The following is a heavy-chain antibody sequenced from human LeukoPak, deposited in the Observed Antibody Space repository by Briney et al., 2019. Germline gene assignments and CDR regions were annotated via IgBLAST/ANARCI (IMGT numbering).Heavy chain of an antibody. V-gene: IGHV3-21*01. D-gene: IGHD2-15*01. J-gene: IGHJ6*02. CDR1: GFTFSSYS. CDR2: ISSSSSYI. Sequence: GGSLRLSCAASGFTFSSYSMNWVRQAPGKGLEWVSSISSSSSYIYCADSKGRFTISRDNAKNSLYLQMNSLRAEDTAVYYCARDSCSGGSCYGYYYYGMDVWGQGTTVTVSS. CDR3: ARDSCSGGSCYGYYYYGMDV.